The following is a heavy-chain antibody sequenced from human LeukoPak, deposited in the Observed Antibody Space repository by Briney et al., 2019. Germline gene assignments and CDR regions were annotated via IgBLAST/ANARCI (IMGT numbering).Heavy chain of an antibody. CDR1: GFTFSSYA. V-gene: IGHV3-30-3*01. CDR3: ARGPIQPTRSGSYSGCFDY. Sequence: GGSLRLSCAASGFTFSSYAMHWVRQAPGKGLEWVAVISYDGSNKYYADSVKGRFTISRDNSKNTLYLQMNSLRAEDTAVYYCARGPIQPTRSGSYSGCFDYWGQGTLVTVSS. CDR2: ISYDGSNK. D-gene: IGHD1-26*01. J-gene: IGHJ4*02.